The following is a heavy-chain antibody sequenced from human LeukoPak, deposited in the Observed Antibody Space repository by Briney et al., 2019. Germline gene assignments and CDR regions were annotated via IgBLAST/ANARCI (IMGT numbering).Heavy chain of an antibody. CDR3: ARSSLDILTGYPIYYFDY. CDR2: IYSGGST. D-gene: IGHD3-9*01. CDR1: GFTVSSNY. Sequence: GGSLRLSCAASGFTVSSNYMSWVRHAPGKGLEWVSVIYSGGSTYYADSVKGRFTISRDNSKNTLYLQMNSLRAEDTAVYYCARSSLDILTGYPIYYFDYWGQGTLVTVSS. V-gene: IGHV3-53*01. J-gene: IGHJ4*02.